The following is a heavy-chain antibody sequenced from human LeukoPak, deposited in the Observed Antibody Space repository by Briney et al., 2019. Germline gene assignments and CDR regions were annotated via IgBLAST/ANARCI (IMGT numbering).Heavy chain of an antibody. V-gene: IGHV3-49*04. CDR1: GFTFSSYG. Sequence: PGGSLRLSCAASGFTFSSYGMNWVRQAPGKGLERVGFIKTQVYGGTTEYGASVKGRFTISRDDSRAIAYLQMNSLKTEDTAVYFCTRDRRDDWNPGYYFDDWGQGALVTASS. CDR2: IKTQVYGGTT. D-gene: IGHD1-1*01. J-gene: IGHJ4*02. CDR3: TRDRRDDWNPGYYFDD.